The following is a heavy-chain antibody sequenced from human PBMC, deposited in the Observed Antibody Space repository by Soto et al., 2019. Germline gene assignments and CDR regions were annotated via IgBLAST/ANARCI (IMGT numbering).Heavy chain of an antibody. V-gene: IGHV3-30-3*01. D-gene: IGHD3-22*01. CDR3: ARHRYYYDSSGYGYYYYGMDV. CDR1: GFTFSSYA. J-gene: IGHJ6*02. Sequence: GGSLRLSCAASGFTFSSYAMHWVRQAPGKGLEWVAVISYDGSNKYYADSVKGRFTISRDNSKNTLYLQMNSLRAEDTAVYYCARHRYYYDSSGYGYYYYGMDVWGQGTTVTVSS. CDR2: ISYDGSNK.